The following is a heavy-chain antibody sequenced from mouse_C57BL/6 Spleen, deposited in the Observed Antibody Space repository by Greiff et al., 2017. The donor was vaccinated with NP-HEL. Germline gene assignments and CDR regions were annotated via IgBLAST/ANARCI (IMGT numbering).Heavy chain of an antibody. D-gene: IGHD2-5*01. Sequence: VKLQESGPGLVQPSQSLSITCTVSGFSLTSYGVHWVRQSPGKGLEWLGVIWRGGSTDYNAAFMSRLSITKDNSKSQVFFKMNSLQADDTAIYYCAKTGSNYDAMDYWGQGTSVTVSS. V-gene: IGHV2-5*01. CDR3: AKTGSNYDAMDY. CDR1: GFSLTSYG. CDR2: IWRGGST. J-gene: IGHJ4*01.